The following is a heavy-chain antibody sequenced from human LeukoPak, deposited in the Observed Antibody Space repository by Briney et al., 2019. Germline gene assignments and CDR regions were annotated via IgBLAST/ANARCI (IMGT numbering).Heavy chain of an antibody. CDR1: GYTFTSYD. D-gene: IGHD2-8*02. CDR3: VRGPGDFQH. J-gene: IGHJ1*01. Sequence: ASVTVSCKASGYTFTSYDINWVRQATGQGLEWMGWMSPNSGNTGYAQKFQGRVTMTRNTSISTAYMELSTLRSEDTAVYYCVRGPGDFQHWGQGTLVTVSS. CDR2: MSPNSGNT. V-gene: IGHV1-8*01.